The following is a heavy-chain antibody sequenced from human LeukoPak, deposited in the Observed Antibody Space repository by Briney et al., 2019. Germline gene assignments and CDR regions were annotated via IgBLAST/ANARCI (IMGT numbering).Heavy chain of an antibody. J-gene: IGHJ6*02. CDR3: ARGRMTTVTTYGMDV. CDR2: IIPIFGTV. V-gene: IGHV1-69*13. CDR1: GGTFSSYA. D-gene: IGHD4-17*01. Sequence: SVKVSCKASGGTFSSYAISWVRQAPGQGLEWMGGIIPIFGTVNYAQKFQGRVTITADESTSTAYMELSSLRSEDTAVYYCARGRMTTVTTYGMDVWGQGTTVTVSS.